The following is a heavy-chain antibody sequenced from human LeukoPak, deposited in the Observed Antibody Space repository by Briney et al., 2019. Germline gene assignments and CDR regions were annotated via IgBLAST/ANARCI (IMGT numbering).Heavy chain of an antibody. CDR1: GHTFTTNF. CDR3: AGETNAFDY. Sequence: ASVKVSCKASGHTFTTNFWHWVRQAPGQGLERMAVLNPSDGDTTYAQKFQGGITMTRDTSTGTVYMELSSLRSEDTAVYYCAGETNAFDYWGQGTLVTVSS. J-gene: IGHJ4*02. V-gene: IGHV1-46*03. CDR2: LNPSDGDT.